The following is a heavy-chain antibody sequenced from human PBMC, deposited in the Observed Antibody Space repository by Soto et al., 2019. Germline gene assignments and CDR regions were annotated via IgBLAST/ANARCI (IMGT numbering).Heavy chain of an antibody. V-gene: IGHV3-21*01. D-gene: IGHD2-21*02. CDR3: AVVVVTRGDVTFDA. Sequence: PGGSLRLSCAASGFTFSSYSMNWVRQAPGKGLEWVSSFSSGSSYIFQADSVKGRFTISRDNARNSLYLQMSSLRAEDTALYYCAVVVVTRGDVTFDAWGQGTWVTVSS. CDR2: FSSGSSYI. J-gene: IGHJ3*01. CDR1: GFTFSSYS.